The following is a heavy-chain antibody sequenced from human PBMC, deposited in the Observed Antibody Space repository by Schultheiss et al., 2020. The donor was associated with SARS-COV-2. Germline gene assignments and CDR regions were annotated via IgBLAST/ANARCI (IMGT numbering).Heavy chain of an antibody. CDR2: ISSSSRNI. D-gene: IGHD2-2*01. Sequence: GGSLRLSCAASGFALSDYSMNWVRQPPGKGPEWVAFISSSSRNIVYADSVKGRFTISRDNARNSLFLQMNSLRAEDTAMYYCASSVVVPSANWFDPWGQGTLVTVSS. CDR1: GFALSDYS. CDR3: ASSVVVPSANWFDP. J-gene: IGHJ5*02. V-gene: IGHV3-48*04.